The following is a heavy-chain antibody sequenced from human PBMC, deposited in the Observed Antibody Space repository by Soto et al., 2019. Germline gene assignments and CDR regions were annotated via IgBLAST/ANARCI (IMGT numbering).Heavy chain of an antibody. V-gene: IGHV3-33*01. J-gene: IGHJ6*02. CDR2: IWYDGSNK. D-gene: IGHD2-8*01. CDR3: ASDRYCTNGVCYRDPGYYGMDV. Sequence: GGSLRLSCAASGFTFSSYGMHWVRQAPGKGLEWVAVIWYDGSNKYYADSVKGRFTISRDNSKNTLYLQMNSLRAEDTAVYYCASDRYCTNGVCYRDPGYYGMDVWGQGTTVTVSS. CDR1: GFTFSSYG.